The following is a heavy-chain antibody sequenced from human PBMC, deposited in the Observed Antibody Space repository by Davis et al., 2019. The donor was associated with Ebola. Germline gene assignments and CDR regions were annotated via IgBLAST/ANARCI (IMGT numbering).Heavy chain of an antibody. D-gene: IGHD3-9*01. V-gene: IGHV4-34*01. CDR2: INHSGST. CDR3: ARCPHDILTADTTLGTLNWYFDV. CDR1: GGSFSGYY. Sequence: SETLSLTCAVYGGSFSGYYWSWIRQPPGKGLEWIGEINHSGSTNYNPSLKSRVTISVDTSKNQFSLKLSSVTAADTAVYYCARCPHDILTADTTLGTLNWYFDVWGRGTLVTVSS. J-gene: IGHJ2*01.